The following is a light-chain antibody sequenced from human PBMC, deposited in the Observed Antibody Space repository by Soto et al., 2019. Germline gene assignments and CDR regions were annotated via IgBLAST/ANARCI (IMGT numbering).Light chain of an antibody. CDR1: SSDVGTYKY. J-gene: IGLJ2*01. V-gene: IGLV2-14*01. CDR2: EVS. CDR3: SSYTSRSTPV. Sequence: QSVLTQPASVSGSPGQSITISCTGTSSDVGTYKYVSWYQQLPGKAPKLMIYEVSNRPSGVSNRFSGSKSGNTASLTISELQAEDEADYYCSSYTSRSTPVFGGGTKVTV.